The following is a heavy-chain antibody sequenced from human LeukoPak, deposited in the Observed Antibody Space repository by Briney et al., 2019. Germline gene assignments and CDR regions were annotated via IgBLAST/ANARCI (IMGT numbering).Heavy chain of an antibody. J-gene: IGHJ4*02. CDR3: ARRVQTTGVFDY. Sequence: GASVKVSCKASGYTFTDYYMHWVRQAPGQGLQWMGRINPKTGGTNYAQKFQDRVTMPGDTSISTAYMELSRLRSDDTAVYYCARRVQTTGVFDYWGQGTLVTVSS. CDR1: GYTFTDYY. CDR2: INPKTGGT. D-gene: IGHD2-8*01. V-gene: IGHV1-2*06.